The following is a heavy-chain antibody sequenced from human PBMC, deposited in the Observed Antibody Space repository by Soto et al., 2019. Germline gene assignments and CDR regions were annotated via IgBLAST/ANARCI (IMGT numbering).Heavy chain of an antibody. CDR1: GGTLNYNT. Sequence: SVKVSCKASGGTLNYNTFSWVRQAPGQGLEWMGGIVTIFGTANHAQNFRGRCTITGDKSEDTVYMELRSLRSEYTAVYYCERKGAYSSSQFGLDVWGQGTRVTVSS. CDR2: IVTIFGTA. D-gene: IGHD6-13*01. V-gene: IGHV1-69*06. J-gene: IGHJ6*02. CDR3: ERKGAYSSSQFGLDV.